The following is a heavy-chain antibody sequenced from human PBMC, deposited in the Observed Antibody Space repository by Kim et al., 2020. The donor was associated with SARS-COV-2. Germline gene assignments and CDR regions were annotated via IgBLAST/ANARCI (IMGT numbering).Heavy chain of an antibody. Sequence: GGSLRLSCAASGFTFSSYGMHWVRQAPGKGLEWVAVISYDGSNKYYADSVKGRFTISRDNSKNTLYLQMNSLRAEDTAVYYCAKDRGARVAGGWFDPWG. CDR2: ISYDGSNK. D-gene: IGHD3-10*01. J-gene: IGHJ5*02. V-gene: IGHV3-30*18. CDR3: AKDRGARVAGGWFDP. CDR1: GFTFSSYG.